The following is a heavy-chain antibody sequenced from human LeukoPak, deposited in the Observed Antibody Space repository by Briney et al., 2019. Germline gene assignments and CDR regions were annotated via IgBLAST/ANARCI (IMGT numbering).Heavy chain of an antibody. CDR1: GFTVSSNY. Sequence: GGSLRLSCAASGFTVSSNYMSWVRQAPGKGLEWVSAIYSGGSTYYADSVKGRFTISRDNSKNTLYLQMNSLRAEDTAVYYCAREGIAAAGRNDYWGQGTLVTVSS. J-gene: IGHJ4*02. CDR2: IYSGGST. CDR3: AREGIAAAGRNDY. V-gene: IGHV3-53*01. D-gene: IGHD6-13*01.